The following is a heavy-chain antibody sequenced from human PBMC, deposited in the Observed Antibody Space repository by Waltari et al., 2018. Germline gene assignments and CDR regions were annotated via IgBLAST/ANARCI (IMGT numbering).Heavy chain of an antibody. V-gene: IGHV4-59*13. J-gene: IGHJ6*02. Sequence: QVQLQESGPGLMKPSETLSLSCTVSGASLTTYYWSWIRQPPGQGLEYIGYIHHRGDTNYIPSLRSRVSMSMDTSKNQFSLKASPVTAADSAVYYCARVHGSESPLSWGTDVWGQGTAVTVSS. CDR3: ARVHGSESPLSWGTDV. CDR1: GASLTTYY. CDR2: IHHRGDT.